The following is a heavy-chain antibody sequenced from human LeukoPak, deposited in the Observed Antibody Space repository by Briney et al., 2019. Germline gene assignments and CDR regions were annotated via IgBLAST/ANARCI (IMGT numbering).Heavy chain of an antibody. J-gene: IGHJ4*02. CDR3: ARSSRSWSTFDN. D-gene: IGHD2-2*01. CDR2: SRNKANSYTT. CDR1: GFTLSDKY. Sequence: GGSLRLSCAASGFTLSDKYIDWVRQAPGKGLEWVGRSRNKANSYTTEYAASVQVRFTISRDDSKNSLYLQMNSLKTEDTAVYYCARSSRSWSTFDNWGQGTLVTVSS. V-gene: IGHV3-72*01.